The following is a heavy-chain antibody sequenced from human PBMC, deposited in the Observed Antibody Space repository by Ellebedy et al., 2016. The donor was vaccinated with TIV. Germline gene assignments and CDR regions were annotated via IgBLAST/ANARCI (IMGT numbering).Heavy chain of an antibody. CDR1: GFTFTTYD. D-gene: IGHD6-13*01. V-gene: IGHV3-21*01. CDR2: ISSSGKYI. CDR3: ARGGPDPSGSSWAFDY. Sequence: PGGSLRLSCAISGFTFTTYDMSWVRQAPGQGLEWVSVISSSGKYIYYGDSVKGRFTISRDSARESLYLHMNSLRADDTAIDYCARGGPDPSGSSWAFDYWGQGTLVTVSS. J-gene: IGHJ4*02.